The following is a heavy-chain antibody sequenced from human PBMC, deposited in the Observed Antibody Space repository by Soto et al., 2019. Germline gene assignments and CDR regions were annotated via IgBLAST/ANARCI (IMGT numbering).Heavy chain of an antibody. Sequence: QLQLQESGPGLVKPSDTLSLTCTVSGGSXSXXXXXXXXXXXXXXXGXEWIGSIYYSGSTFYNPSLKSRVTISVDTSKNQFSLKLXXVXAAXTAVFFCARRGSGSWYFDYWGQGTLVTVSS. CDR1: GGSXSXXXXX. V-gene: IGHV4-39*01. CDR3: ARRGSGSWYFDY. J-gene: IGHJ4*02. D-gene: IGHD6-13*01. CDR2: IYYSGST.